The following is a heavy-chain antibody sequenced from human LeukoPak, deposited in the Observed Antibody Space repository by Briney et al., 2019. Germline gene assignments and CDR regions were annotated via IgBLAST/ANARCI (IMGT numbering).Heavy chain of an antibody. CDR2: IYTSGST. V-gene: IGHV4-4*07. CDR1: GYSISSGYY. D-gene: IGHD3-10*01. J-gene: IGHJ6*03. CDR3: AREAYYYSSESYNYFYYMDV. Sequence: PSKTLSLTCTVSGYSISSGYYWSWIRQPAGKGLEWIGRIYTSGSTNYNPSLKSRVTMSVDTSKNQFSLRLSSVTAADTAVYYCAREAYYYSSESYNYFYYMDVWGKGTTVTVSS.